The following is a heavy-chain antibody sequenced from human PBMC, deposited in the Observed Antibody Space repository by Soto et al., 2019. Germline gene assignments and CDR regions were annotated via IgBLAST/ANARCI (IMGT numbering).Heavy chain of an antibody. Sequence: QVQLMQSGAEVKKPGSSVKVSCKASGGTFSSYSINWVRQAPGQGLEWMGEIIPIFGTANYAQKFQGRVTITADESTSTAYMVLSSLRSEDTAAYYCARDGGRHSGGIDYWGQGTLVTVSS. CDR2: IIPIFGTA. CDR3: ARDGGRHSGGIDY. V-gene: IGHV1-69*01. D-gene: IGHD1-26*01. J-gene: IGHJ4*02. CDR1: GGTFSSYS.